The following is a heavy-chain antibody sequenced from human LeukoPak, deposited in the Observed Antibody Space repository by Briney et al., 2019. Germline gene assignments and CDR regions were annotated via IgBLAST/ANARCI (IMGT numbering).Heavy chain of an antibody. J-gene: IGHJ3*02. CDR3: ARLAYDSSGYYGAFDI. CDR1: GYSFTNYW. Sequence: GESLQISCKGSGYSFTNYWIGWVRQMPGKGLEWMGIIYPGDSDTRYSPSFQGQVTISADKSISTAYLQWSSLKASDTAMYYCARLAYDSSGYYGAFDIWGQGTMVTVSS. CDR2: IYPGDSDT. D-gene: IGHD3-22*01. V-gene: IGHV5-51*01.